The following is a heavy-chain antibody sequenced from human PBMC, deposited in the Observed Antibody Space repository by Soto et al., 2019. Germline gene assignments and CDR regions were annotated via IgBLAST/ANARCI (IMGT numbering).Heavy chain of an antibody. CDR1: GGSITRGGYY. CDR3: ARDPAP. V-gene: IGHV4-31*03. J-gene: IGHJ5*02. CDR2: IYNSWTT. Sequence: QVQLQESGPGLVKPSETLSLTCTVSGGSITRGGYYWSWIRQHPGKGLEWIGYIYNSWTTYYNPSLKSRVTISVDTSKNQFSLKLTSVTAADAAVYYCARDPAPWGQGTLVTVSS.